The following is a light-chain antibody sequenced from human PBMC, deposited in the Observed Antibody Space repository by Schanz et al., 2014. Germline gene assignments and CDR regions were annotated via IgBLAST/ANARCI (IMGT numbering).Light chain of an antibody. CDR3: SSYTSSDTVL. Sequence: QSALTQPRSVSGSPGQSVTISCTGTSSDVGGYNSVSWFQQHPGRAPTLMIYDVSKRPSGVPDRFSGSKSGNTASLTISGLQAEDEAHYYCSSYTSSDTVLFGGGTKLTVL. J-gene: IGLJ2*01. V-gene: IGLV2-11*01. CDR2: DVS. CDR1: SSDVGGYNS.